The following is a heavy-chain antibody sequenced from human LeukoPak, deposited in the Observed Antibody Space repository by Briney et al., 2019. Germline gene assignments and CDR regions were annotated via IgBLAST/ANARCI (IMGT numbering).Heavy chain of an antibody. CDR1: GDSINSYY. CDR2: IYYSGGT. CDR3: ARGLYSSTWPDI. D-gene: IGHD6-13*01. J-gene: IGHJ4*02. Sequence: SETLSVTCTVSGDSINSYYWSWIRQPPGKGLEWIGYIYYSGGTKYNPSLKSRVIMLMDTSKNQFSLRVSPVTAADTAVYYCARGLYSSTWPDIWGQETLVTVSS. V-gene: IGHV4-59*08.